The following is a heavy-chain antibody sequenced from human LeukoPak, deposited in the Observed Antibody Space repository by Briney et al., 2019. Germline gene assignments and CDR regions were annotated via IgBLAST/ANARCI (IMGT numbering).Heavy chain of an antibody. V-gene: IGHV3-23*01. CDR1: GFTFSNYA. CDR2: SGSGGDI. CDR3: AKELSAYDGAFDY. J-gene: IGHJ4*02. Sequence: GGSLRLSCVASGFTFSNYAMNWVRQAPGKGLEWVSLSGSGGDIYYVDSVKGRFTISRDNSKNTLYLQMNSLRAEDTAVYYCAKELSAYDGAFDYWGQGTLVTVSS. D-gene: IGHD5-12*01.